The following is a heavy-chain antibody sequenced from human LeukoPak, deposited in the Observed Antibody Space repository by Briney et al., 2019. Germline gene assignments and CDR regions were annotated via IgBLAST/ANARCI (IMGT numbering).Heavy chain of an antibody. CDR2: ISSSSSTI. V-gene: IGHV3-48*04. CDR1: GFTFSGYS. D-gene: IGHD6-19*01. CDR3: ASPAVAGREAFDI. J-gene: IGHJ3*02. Sequence: GGSLRLSCAASGFTFSGYSMNWVRQAPGKGLEWVSYISSSSSTIYYADSVKGRFTISRDNAKNSLYLQMNSLRAEDTAVYYCASPAVAGREAFDIWGQGTMVTVSS.